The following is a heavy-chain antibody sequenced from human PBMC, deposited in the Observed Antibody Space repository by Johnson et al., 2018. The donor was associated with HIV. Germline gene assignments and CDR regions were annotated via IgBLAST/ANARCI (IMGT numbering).Heavy chain of an antibody. CDR1: GFTFGDYG. J-gene: IGHJ3*02. CDR2: IHWNGGRT. Sequence: VQLVESGGGAVRPGGSLRLSCGASGFTFGDYGMSWVRQVPGKGLEWVSHIHWNGGRTGYADSVKGRFTISRDDAKNSRDLKMNSLRAEDTAVYYCARDLPSTMIVVVIQPRDAFDIWGQGTMVTVSS. V-gene: IGHV3-20*04. CDR3: ARDLPSTMIVVVIQPRDAFDI. D-gene: IGHD3-22*01.